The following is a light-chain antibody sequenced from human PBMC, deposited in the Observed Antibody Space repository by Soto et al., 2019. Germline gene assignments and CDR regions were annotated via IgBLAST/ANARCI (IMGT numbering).Light chain of an antibody. V-gene: IGKV3-20*01. CDR1: QSVSSSY. Sequence: EIVLTQSPGTLSLSPGERATLSCRASQSVSSSYLAWYQQKPGQAPRILIYGASSRATGIPDRFSGSGSGTDFTLTISRLEPEDFAVYYCQQYGSSPCFGPGTKVDIK. J-gene: IGKJ3*01. CDR2: GAS. CDR3: QQYGSSPC.